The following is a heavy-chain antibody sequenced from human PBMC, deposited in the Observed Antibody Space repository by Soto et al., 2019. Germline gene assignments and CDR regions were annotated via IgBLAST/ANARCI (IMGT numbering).Heavy chain of an antibody. Sequence: PGGSLRLSCTASGFTFGDYAMSWFRQVPGKGLEWVGFIRSKAYGGTTEYAASVKGRFTISRDDSRSIAYLQMNSLKTEDTAVYYCSTDGVDYGSGSYIDYWGQGTLVTVSS. V-gene: IGHV3-49*03. CDR2: IRSKAYGGTT. D-gene: IGHD3-10*01. CDR1: GFTFGDYA. CDR3: STDGVDYGSGSYIDY. J-gene: IGHJ4*02.